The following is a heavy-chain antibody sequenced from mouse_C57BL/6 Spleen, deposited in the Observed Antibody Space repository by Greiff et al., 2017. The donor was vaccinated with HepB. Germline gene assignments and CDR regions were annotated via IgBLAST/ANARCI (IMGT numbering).Heavy chain of an antibody. CDR1: GYSFTIYW. J-gene: IGHJ4*01. V-gene: IGHV1-72*01. Sequence: VQLQQPGAVLVKPGASLLLSCKASGYSFTIYWLPWVKQRPGRGLVWIGSIVPNSGGTKYNEKFKSKATLTVDKPSSTAYMQLSSLTSEDSAVYYCARPVTTTGYAMDYWGQGTSVTVSS. CDR2: IVPNSGGT. CDR3: ARPVTTTGYAMDY. D-gene: IGHD2-2*01.